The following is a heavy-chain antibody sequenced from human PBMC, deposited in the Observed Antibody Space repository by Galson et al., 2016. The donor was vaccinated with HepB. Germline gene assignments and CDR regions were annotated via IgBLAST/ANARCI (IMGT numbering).Heavy chain of an antibody. J-gene: IGHJ4*02. CDR3: ARMRRGEGRSSPPWYLDY. CDR1: GFSLSSGGMR. CDR2: IDWDDDK. V-gene: IGHV2-70*04. Sequence: PALVKPTQTLTLTCTFSGFSLSSGGMRVSWIRQPPGKALEWLARIDWDDDKFYSTSLETRLTVSRGTSENQVVLTTTNRDPVDTGTYYCARMRRGEGRSSPPWYLDYWGEGTLVTVSS. D-gene: IGHD6-13*01.